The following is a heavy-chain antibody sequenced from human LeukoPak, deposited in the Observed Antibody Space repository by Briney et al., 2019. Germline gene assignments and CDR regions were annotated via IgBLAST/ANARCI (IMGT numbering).Heavy chain of an antibody. Sequence: PSQTLSLTCTVSGGSFSSGGYYWSWIRQHPGKGLEWLGYIYYSGSTYYNPSLKSRVTISVDTSKNQFSLKLSSVTAADTAVYYCASCQNYDILTGSIWHYFDYWGQGTLVTVSS. J-gene: IGHJ4*02. V-gene: IGHV4-31*03. CDR2: IYYSGST. D-gene: IGHD3-9*01. CDR3: ASCQNYDILTGSIWHYFDY. CDR1: GGSFSSGGYY.